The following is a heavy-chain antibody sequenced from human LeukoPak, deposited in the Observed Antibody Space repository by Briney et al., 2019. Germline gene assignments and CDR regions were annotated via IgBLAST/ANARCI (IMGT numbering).Heavy chain of an antibody. Sequence: GGSLRLSCAASGFTFNSYGMHWIRQAPGKGLEWVAVIWYDGSIQYYADSVRGRFTISRDNSKNTLYLHMNSLRGEDTAIYSCARAPYRSGWYYFDFWGQGTLVTVSS. CDR3: ARAPYRSGWYYFDF. V-gene: IGHV3-33*01. CDR1: GFTFNSYG. J-gene: IGHJ4*02. CDR2: IWYDGSIQ. D-gene: IGHD6-19*01.